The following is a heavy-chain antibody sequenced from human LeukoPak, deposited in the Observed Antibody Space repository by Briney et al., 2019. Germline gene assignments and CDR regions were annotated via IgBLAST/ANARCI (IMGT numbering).Heavy chain of an antibody. CDR1: GFTFSSYA. J-gene: IGHJ4*02. CDR2: ISGSGGST. D-gene: IGHD5-24*01. Sequence: GGSLRLSCAASGFTFSSYAMTWVRQAPGKGLEWVSAISGSGGSTYYADSVKGRFTISRDNSKNTLYLQMNSLRAEDTAVYYCAKDLYIRPRVEGSPIDYWGQGTLVTVSS. V-gene: IGHV3-23*01. CDR3: AKDLYIRPRVEGSPIDY.